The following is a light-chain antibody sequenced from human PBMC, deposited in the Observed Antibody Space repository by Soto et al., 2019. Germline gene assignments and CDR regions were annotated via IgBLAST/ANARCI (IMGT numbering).Light chain of an antibody. J-gene: IGLJ2*01. CDR1: SGHSSYA. CDR3: QTWGTGIQV. CDR2: LNSDGSH. V-gene: IGLV4-69*01. Sequence: QSVLTQSPSASASLGASVKLTCTLSSGHSSYAIAWHQQRPEKGPRYLMKLNSDGSHSKGDGIPDRFSGSSSGAERYLTISCLQSEDEADYYCQTWGTGIQVFGGGTKLTVL.